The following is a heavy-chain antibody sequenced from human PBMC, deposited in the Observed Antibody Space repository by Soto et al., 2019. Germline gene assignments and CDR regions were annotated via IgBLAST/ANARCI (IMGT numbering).Heavy chain of an antibody. Sequence: ETLSLTCTVSGGSISSSSYYWGWIRQPPGKGLEWIGSIYYSGSTYYNPSLKSRVTISVDTSKNQFSLKLSSVTAADTAVYYCARGTDYDILTGYYNILDYWGQGTLVTVSS. J-gene: IGHJ4*02. CDR2: IYYSGST. CDR1: GGSISSSSYY. V-gene: IGHV4-39*01. CDR3: ARGTDYDILTGYYNILDY. D-gene: IGHD3-9*01.